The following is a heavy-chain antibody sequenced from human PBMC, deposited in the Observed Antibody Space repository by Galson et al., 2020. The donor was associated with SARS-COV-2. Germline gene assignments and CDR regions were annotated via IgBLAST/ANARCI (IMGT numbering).Heavy chain of an antibody. J-gene: IGHJ3*01. V-gene: IGHV1-24*01. CDR1: GYSLTELS. D-gene: IGHD5-12*01. Sequence: ASVKVSCRVSGYSLTELSMHWVRQAPGKGLAWMGGFDPRNDETVYAQKFQGRVTMTEDKSTDTTYMELSSLRSDDTAIYYCATSLIVPTINGFDLWGQGTMVTVSS. CDR3: ATSLIVPTINGFDL. CDR2: FDPRNDET.